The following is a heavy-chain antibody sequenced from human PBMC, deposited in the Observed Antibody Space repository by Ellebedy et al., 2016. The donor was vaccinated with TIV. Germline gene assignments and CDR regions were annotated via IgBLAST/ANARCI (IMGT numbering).Heavy chain of an antibody. V-gene: IGHV1-69*06. CDR1: GVTFNSYG. D-gene: IGHD1-26*01. CDR2: IIAIFGTT. J-gene: IGHJ4*02. CDR3: AGSRSNIPGYFDY. Sequence: SVKVSCKASGVTFNSYGITWVRQAPGQGLEWMGGIIAIFGTTNYAQKFHGRVTITADKSTGTAYMELSSLRSDDTAVYYCAGSRSNIPGYFDYWGQGTLVTVSS.